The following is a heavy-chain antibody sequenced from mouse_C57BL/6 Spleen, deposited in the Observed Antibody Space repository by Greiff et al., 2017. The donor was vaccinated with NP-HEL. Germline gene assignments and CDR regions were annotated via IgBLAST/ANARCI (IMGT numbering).Heavy chain of an antibody. V-gene: IGHV5-9-1*02. CDR1: GFTFSSYA. Sequence: EVHLVESGEGLVKPGGSLKLSCAASGFTFSSYAMSWVRQTPEKRLEWVAYISSGGDYIYYADTVKGRFTISRDNARNTLYLQMSSLKSEDTAMYYCTRGDYGSSGYFDYWGQGTTLTVSS. CDR3: TRGDYGSSGYFDY. CDR2: ISSGGDYI. J-gene: IGHJ2*01. D-gene: IGHD1-1*01.